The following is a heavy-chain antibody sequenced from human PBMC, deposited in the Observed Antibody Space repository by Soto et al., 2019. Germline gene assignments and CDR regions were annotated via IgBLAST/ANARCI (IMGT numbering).Heavy chain of an antibody. J-gene: IGHJ4*02. D-gene: IGHD4-17*01. V-gene: IGHV3-48*01. Sequence: EVQLVESGGGLVQPGGSLRLSCAASGFTFSSYSMNWVRQAPGKGLEWVSYITSSSDTIYYADSVKGRFTISRDNAKNSLYLQMNSLGGEDTAVYYCARLPKGTTVTAWGQGTLVTVSS. CDR2: ITSSSDTI. CDR1: GFTFSSYS. CDR3: ARLPKGTTVTA.